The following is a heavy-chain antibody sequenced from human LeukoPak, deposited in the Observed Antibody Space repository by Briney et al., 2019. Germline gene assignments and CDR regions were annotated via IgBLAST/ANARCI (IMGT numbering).Heavy chain of an antibody. Sequence: GGSLRLSCAASGFTFSNYWMHWVRQAPGKGLVWVSNINSDGSITSYADSVKGRFSISRDNAKNTLYLQMNGLRAEDTAVYYCALFSQPFAWGLGSLVTVSS. J-gene: IGHJ5*02. D-gene: IGHD2/OR15-2a*01. CDR1: GFTFSNYW. CDR3: ALFSQPFA. CDR2: INSDGSIT. V-gene: IGHV3-74*01.